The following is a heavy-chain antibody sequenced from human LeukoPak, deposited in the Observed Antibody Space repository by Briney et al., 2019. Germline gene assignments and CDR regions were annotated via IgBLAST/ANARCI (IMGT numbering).Heavy chain of an antibody. CDR1: GYTFTGYY. CDR2: INPNSGGT. D-gene: IGHD3-10*01. Sequence: ASVKVSCKASGYTFTGYYMHWVRQAPGQGLEWMGWINPNSGGTNYAQKFQGRVTMTRDTSISTAYMELSRLRSDDTAVYYCARLTMVRGGPGPDYWGQGTLVTVSS. V-gene: IGHV1-2*02. J-gene: IGHJ4*02. CDR3: ARLTMVRGGPGPDY.